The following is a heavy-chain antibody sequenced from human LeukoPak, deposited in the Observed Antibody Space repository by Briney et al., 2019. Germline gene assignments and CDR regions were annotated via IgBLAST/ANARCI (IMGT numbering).Heavy chain of an antibody. J-gene: IGHJ6*03. D-gene: IGHD6-13*01. V-gene: IGHV1-18*01. CDR3: ARVKGIAAVGSTNYYYYYMDV. CDR2: IRAYNGNT. Sequence: ASVKVSCKASDYTFTSYGISWVRQATGQGLEWMGWIRAYNGNTNYAQKLQGRVTMTTDTSTSTAYMELRSLRSDDTAVYYCARVKGIAAVGSTNYYYYYMDVWGKGTTVTVSS. CDR1: DYTFTSYG.